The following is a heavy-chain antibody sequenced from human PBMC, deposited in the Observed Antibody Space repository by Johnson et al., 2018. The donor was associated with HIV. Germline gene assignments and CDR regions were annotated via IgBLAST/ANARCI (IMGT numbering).Heavy chain of an antibody. V-gene: IGHV3-33*06. Sequence: QVQLVESGGGVVQPGRSLRLSCAASGFTFSSYGMHWVRQAPGKGLEWVAVIWYDGGNKYYADSVKGRFTISRDNSKNTVYLQMNSLRADDTAIYYCAKDRSLLRRSAFDIWGQGTMVTVSS. CDR2: IWYDGGNK. D-gene: IGHD6-25*01. CDR1: GFTFSSYG. J-gene: IGHJ3*02. CDR3: AKDRSLLRRSAFDI.